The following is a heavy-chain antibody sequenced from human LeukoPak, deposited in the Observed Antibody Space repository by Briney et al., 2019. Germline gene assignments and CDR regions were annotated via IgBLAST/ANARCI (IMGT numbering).Heavy chain of an antibody. CDR2: IRYDGSNK. V-gene: IGHV3-30*02. J-gene: IGHJ6*03. CDR1: GFTFSSYG. D-gene: IGHD3-10*01. CDR3: ARQTRRYGSFWGRDYMDV. Sequence: PGGSLRLSCAASGFTFSSYGMHWVRQAPGKGLEWVAFIRYDGSNKYYADSVKGRFTISRDNSKNTLYLQMNSLRAEDTAVYYCARQTRRYGSFWGRDYMDVWGKGTTVTISS.